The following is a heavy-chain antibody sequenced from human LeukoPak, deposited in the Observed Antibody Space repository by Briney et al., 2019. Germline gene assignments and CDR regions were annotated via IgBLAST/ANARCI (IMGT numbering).Heavy chain of an antibody. CDR3: AFPHLYCSGGSCPAPFDY. D-gene: IGHD2-15*01. CDR1: GYTFTSYD. J-gene: IGHJ4*02. CDR2: INPNSGGT. Sequence: ASVKVTCKASGYTFTSYDINWVRQATGQGLEWMGWINPNSGGTNYAQKFQGRVTMTRDTSISTAYMELSRLRSDDTDVYYCAFPHLYCSGGSCPAPFDYWGQGTLVTVSS. V-gene: IGHV1-2*02.